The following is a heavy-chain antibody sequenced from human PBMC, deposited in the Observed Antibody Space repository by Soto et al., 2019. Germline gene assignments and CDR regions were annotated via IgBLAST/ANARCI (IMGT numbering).Heavy chain of an antibody. CDR3: ARRVQANSAVVQGNWLDP. V-gene: IGHV4-59*08. J-gene: IGHJ5*02. CDR2: VYSSGST. D-gene: IGHD5-18*01. CDR1: GGSISSHS. Sequence: PSETLSLTCSVSGGSISSHSWNWIRQPPGRGLEWIGRVYSSGSTNYNPSLESRVTISVDTSKNQFSLKLTSLTAADTAVYYCARRVQANSAVVQGNWLDPWGQGTLVTVSS.